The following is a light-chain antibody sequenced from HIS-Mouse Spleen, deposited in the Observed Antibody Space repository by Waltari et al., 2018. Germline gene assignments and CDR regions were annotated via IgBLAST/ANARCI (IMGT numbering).Light chain of an antibody. Sequence: QSVLTQPPSASGTPGQRVTISCSGSSSNIGSNYVYWYQQLPGTAPKRLIYRNNQRPSGVPDRFSGSKSGTSASLAISGLRSEDEADYYCSSYTSSSTVFGGGTKLTVL. V-gene: IGLV1-47*01. CDR1: SSNIGSNY. CDR2: RNN. J-gene: IGLJ2*01. CDR3: SSYTSSSTV.